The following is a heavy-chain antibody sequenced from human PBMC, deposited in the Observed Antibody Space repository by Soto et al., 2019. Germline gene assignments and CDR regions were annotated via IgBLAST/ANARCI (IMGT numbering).Heavy chain of an antibody. CDR1: GFTYSSHG. CDR3: ARDGKYRTDVFVI. CDR2: LSRGGGST. Sequence: EAQLLESGGELIQPGGSLRLSCAASGFTYSSHGMSWVRQAPGKGLEWIAGLSRGGGSTYYADSVKGRFTISRDNSKNIRDWIINSLRVEDTALFYCARDGKYRTDVFVIWGKGTRVTVSS. J-gene: IGHJ3*02. V-gene: IGHV3-23*01. D-gene: IGHD5-12*01.